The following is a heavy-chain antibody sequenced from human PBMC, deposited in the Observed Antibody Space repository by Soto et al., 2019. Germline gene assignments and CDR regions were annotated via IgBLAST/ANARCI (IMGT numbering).Heavy chain of an antibody. CDR1: GYTFSSYG. CDR3: ARGAHYYYYYYMDV. Sequence: ASVKVSCKASGYTFSSYGFSWVRQAPGQGLEWMGWISAYNGNTNYAQKLQGRVTMTTDTSTSTAYMELRSLRSDDTAVYYCARGAHYYYYYYMDVWGKGTTVTV. CDR2: ISAYNGNT. V-gene: IGHV1-18*01. J-gene: IGHJ6*03.